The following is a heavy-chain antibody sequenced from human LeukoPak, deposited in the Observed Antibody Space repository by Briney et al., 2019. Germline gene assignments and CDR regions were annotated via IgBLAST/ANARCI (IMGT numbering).Heavy chain of an antibody. CDR3: ARGLVTTAFDY. D-gene: IGHD4-17*01. Sequence: SETLSLTCTVSGGSISSYYWSWIRQPPGKGLEWTGYIYYSGSTNYNPSLKSRVTISVDTSKNQFSLKLSSVTAADTAVYYCARGLVTTAFDYWGQGTLVTVSS. V-gene: IGHV4-59*01. CDR2: IYYSGST. J-gene: IGHJ4*02. CDR1: GGSISSYY.